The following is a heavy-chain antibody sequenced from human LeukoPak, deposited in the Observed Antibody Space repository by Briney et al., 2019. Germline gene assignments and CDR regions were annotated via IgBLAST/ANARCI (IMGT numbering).Heavy chain of an antibody. D-gene: IGHD4-17*01. V-gene: IGHV1-8*01. CDR3: ARDGRLRSDEYFDY. CDR1: GYTFTSYD. Sequence: GASVKVSCMASGYTFTSYDINWVRQATGQGLEWMGWMNPNSGNTGYAQKFQGRVTMTRNTSISTAYMELSSLRSEDTAVYYCARDGRLRSDEYFDYWGQGTLVTVSS. CDR2: MNPNSGNT. J-gene: IGHJ4*02.